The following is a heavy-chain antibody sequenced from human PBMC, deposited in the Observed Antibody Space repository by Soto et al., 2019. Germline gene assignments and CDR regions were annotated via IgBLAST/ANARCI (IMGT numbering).Heavy chain of an antibody. V-gene: IGHV3-30*18. Sequence: PGGSLRLSCAASGFTFSSYGMHWVRQAPGKGLEWVAVISYDGSNKYYADSVKGRFTISRDNSKNTLYLQMNSLRAEDTAVYYCAKDRTIFGVVTVRTYYYGMDVWGQGTTVTVSS. CDR3: AKDRTIFGVVTVRTYYYGMDV. D-gene: IGHD3-3*01. J-gene: IGHJ6*02. CDR2: ISYDGSNK. CDR1: GFTFSSYG.